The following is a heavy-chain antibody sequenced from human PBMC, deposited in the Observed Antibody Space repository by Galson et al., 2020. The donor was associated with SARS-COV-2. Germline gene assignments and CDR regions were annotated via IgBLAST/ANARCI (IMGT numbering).Heavy chain of an antibody. Sequence: GASLRLSCAASGFTFSSYGMHXVRKAPGKGLERVAVIWXXGSNKYYADTVKGRFTISRDKSKNALYLQMNSLRAEDTAVYYCARGDMGNDYFDYWGQGTLVTVSS. D-gene: IGHD7-27*01. CDR3: ARGDMGNDYFDY. CDR2: IWXXGSNK. V-gene: IGHV3-33*01. J-gene: IGHJ4*02. CDR1: GFTFSSYG.